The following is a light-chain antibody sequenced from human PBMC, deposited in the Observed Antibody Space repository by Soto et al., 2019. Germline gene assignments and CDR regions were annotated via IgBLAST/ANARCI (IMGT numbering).Light chain of an antibody. Sequence: ETVMTQSPATLSVSPGERATLSCRASQSISSNLAWFQQKPGQAPRLLIYDASTMATGFPARFSGSGSGTDFTLSINSLQPEDFATYYCQQAYSFPITFGQGTRLEIK. CDR2: DAS. V-gene: IGKV3-15*01. J-gene: IGKJ5*01. CDR1: QSISSN. CDR3: QQAYSFPIT.